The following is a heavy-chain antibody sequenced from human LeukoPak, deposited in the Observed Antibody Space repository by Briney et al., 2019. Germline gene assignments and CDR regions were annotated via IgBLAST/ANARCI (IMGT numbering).Heavy chain of an antibody. J-gene: IGHJ3*02. CDR1: GGTFSSYA. CDR3: ARGGDDDAFDI. Sequence: GASVKVSCKASGGTFSSYAISWVRQAPGQGLEWMGGIIPIFGTANYAQKFQGRVTITTDESTNTAYMELSSLRSEDTAVYYCARGGDDDAFDIWGQGTMVTVSS. D-gene: IGHD7-27*01. CDR2: IIPIFGTA. V-gene: IGHV1-69*05.